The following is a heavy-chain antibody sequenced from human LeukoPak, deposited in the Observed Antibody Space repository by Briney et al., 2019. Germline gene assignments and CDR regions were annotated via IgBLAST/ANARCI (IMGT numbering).Heavy chain of an antibody. J-gene: IGHJ4*02. CDR2: INHSGST. D-gene: IGHD1-26*01. Sequence: SETLSLTCAVYGGSFSGYYWSWIRQPPGKGLEWIGEINHSGSTNYNPSVKSRVTISVDTSKNQFSLKLSSVTAADTAVYYCARDRVVGAMGYWGQGTLVTVSS. V-gene: IGHV4-34*01. CDR3: ARDRVVGAMGY. CDR1: GGSFSGYY.